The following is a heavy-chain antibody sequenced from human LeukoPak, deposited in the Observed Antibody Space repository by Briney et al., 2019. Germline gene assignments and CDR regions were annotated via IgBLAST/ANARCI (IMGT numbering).Heavy chain of an antibody. D-gene: IGHD3-10*01. Sequence: PSETLSLTCTVSGGSISSYYWSWIRQPPGKGLEWIEYIYYSGSTNYNPSLKSRVTISVDTSKNQFSLKLSSVTAADTAVYYCAGGFGEYYFDYWGQGTLVTVSS. CDR2: IYYSGST. J-gene: IGHJ4*02. CDR1: GGSISSYY. CDR3: AGGFGEYYFDY. V-gene: IGHV4-59*01.